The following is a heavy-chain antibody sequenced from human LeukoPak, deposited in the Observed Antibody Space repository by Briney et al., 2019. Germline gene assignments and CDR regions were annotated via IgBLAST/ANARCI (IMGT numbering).Heavy chain of an antibody. CDR1: GFTFSSYS. V-gene: IGHV3-21*01. Sequence: GGSLRLSCAASGFTFSSYSMNWVRQAPGKGLEWVSSISSSSSYIYYADSVKGRFTISRDNAKNSLYLQMNSLRAEDTAVHYCARKGFYGGNSDFDYWGQGTLVTVSS. D-gene: IGHD4-23*01. CDR3: ARKGFYGGNSDFDY. J-gene: IGHJ4*02. CDR2: ISSSSSYI.